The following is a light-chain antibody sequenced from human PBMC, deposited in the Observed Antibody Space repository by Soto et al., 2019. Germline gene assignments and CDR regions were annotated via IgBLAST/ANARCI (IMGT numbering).Light chain of an antibody. J-gene: IGLJ3*02. CDR3: AAWDDSLWV. CDR1: SSNIGSNT. V-gene: IGLV1-44*01. Sequence: QPVLTQPPSASGTPGQRVTISCSGSSSNIGSNTVNWYQQLPGTAPKLLIYSNNQRPSAVPDRFSGSKSDTSASLAISGLQYEDEDDYYCAAWDDSLWVFGGGTKLTVL. CDR2: SNN.